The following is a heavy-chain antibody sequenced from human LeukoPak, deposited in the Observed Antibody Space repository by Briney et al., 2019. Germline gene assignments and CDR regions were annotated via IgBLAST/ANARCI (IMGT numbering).Heavy chain of an antibody. D-gene: IGHD6-13*01. Sequence: PGGSLRLSCAASGFTFSSYAMTWVRQAPGKGLEWVSGISGSSSSSYYADSVKGRFTISRDYSNNTVYLQMNSLRAEDTAVYYCAKEPAAGGGFDYWGQGTLVTVSS. J-gene: IGHJ4*02. CDR3: AKEPAAGGGFDY. CDR1: GFTFSSYA. CDR2: ISGSSSSS. V-gene: IGHV3-23*01.